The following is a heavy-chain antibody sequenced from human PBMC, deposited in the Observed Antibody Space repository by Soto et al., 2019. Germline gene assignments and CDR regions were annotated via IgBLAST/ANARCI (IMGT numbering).Heavy chain of an antibody. Sequence: QITLKESGPTLVKPTQTLTLTCTFSGFSLSTSGVGVGWIRQPPGKALEWLALIYWDDDKRYSPSLKSRLTITKDTYKNQVVLTMTNMAPVDTATYYCAHTPYDFWSGYYKTQNWFDPWGQGTLVTVSS. J-gene: IGHJ5*02. CDR2: IYWDDDK. CDR3: AHTPYDFWSGYYKTQNWFDP. CDR1: GFSLSTSGVG. V-gene: IGHV2-5*02. D-gene: IGHD3-3*01.